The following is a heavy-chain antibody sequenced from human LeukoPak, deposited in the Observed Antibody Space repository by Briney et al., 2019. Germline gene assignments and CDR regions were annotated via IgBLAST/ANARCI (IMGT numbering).Heavy chain of an antibody. CDR3: STREVLRGVIIFDRDYYYYGMDV. J-gene: IGHJ6*02. CDR1: GFTFSSYA. Sequence: PGGSLRLSCAASGFTFSSYAMSWVRQAPGKGLEWVGHIKRKDDGGTTDYAAPVKGRFTISRDDSKNMLYLQMNSLKTEDTAVYYCSTREVLRGVIIFDRDYYYYGMDVWGQGTTVTVSS. CDR2: IKRKDDGGTT. D-gene: IGHD3-10*01. V-gene: IGHV3-15*01.